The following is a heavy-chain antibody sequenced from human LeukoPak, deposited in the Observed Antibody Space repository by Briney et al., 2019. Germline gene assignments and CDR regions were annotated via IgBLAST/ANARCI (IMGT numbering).Heavy chain of an antibody. CDR2: IYYSGST. V-gene: IGHV4-61*01. CDR3: ARGGSYYRYYFDY. CDR1: GGSISSSSYY. J-gene: IGHJ4*02. Sequence: SETLSLTCTVSGGSISSSSYYWSWIRQPPGKGLEWIGYIYYSGSTNYNPSLKSRVTISVDTSKNQFSLKLSSVTAADTAVYYCARGGSYYRYYFDYWGQGTLVTVSS. D-gene: IGHD1-26*01.